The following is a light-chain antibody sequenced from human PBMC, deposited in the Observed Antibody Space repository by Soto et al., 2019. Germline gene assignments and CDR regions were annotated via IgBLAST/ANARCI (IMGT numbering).Light chain of an antibody. Sequence: IQMTQSPSPLSASVGDRVTITCRASQSINNFLNWYQQKAGKAPKLLIYATSILQDGVPSRFSGSGSGTDYTLTISRLEPEDFATYYCQQSYSMALSFGGGTRVEIK. CDR1: QSINNF. J-gene: IGKJ4*01. V-gene: IGKV1-39*01. CDR3: QQSYSMALS. CDR2: ATS.